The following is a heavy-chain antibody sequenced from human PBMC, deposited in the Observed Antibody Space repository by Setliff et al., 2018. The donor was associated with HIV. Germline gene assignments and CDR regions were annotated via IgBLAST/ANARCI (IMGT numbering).Heavy chain of an antibody. D-gene: IGHD2-21*01. CDR1: GFSFSSNE. CDR2: ISVSGTTI. V-gene: IGHV3-48*03. Sequence: GGSLRLSCAASGFSFSSNEMKWVRQTPGKGLEWVSYISVSGTTISDADSVKGRFTISRDNARNSLFMQMNSLRAEDTAVYYCAKEPSSCSAPRPSLCGYFDSWGQGTQVTVSS. J-gene: IGHJ4*01. CDR3: AKEPSSCSAPRPSLCGYFDS.